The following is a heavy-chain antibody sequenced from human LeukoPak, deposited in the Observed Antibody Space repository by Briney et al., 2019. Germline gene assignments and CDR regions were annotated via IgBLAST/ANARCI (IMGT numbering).Heavy chain of an antibody. CDR3: AKGDANWLVNWFDP. CDR2: ISGSGGST. Sequence: GGSLRLSCAASGFTFSIYAMSWVRQAPGKGLEWVSAISGSGGSTYYADSVKGRFTISRDNSKNTLCLQMNSLRAEDTAVYYCAKGDANWLVNWFDPWGQGTLVTVSS. D-gene: IGHD3-9*01. V-gene: IGHV3-23*01. J-gene: IGHJ5*02. CDR1: GFTFSIYA.